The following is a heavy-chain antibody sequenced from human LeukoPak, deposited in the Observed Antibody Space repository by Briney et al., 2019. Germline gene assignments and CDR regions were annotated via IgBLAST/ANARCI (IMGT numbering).Heavy chain of an antibody. Sequence: SETLSLTCTVSGGSITSDSYYWSWIQQPAGKELEWIGRIYSSGSTNYNPSLTSRVSISVDTSKNQFSLKLSSVTAADTAVYYCARENPYSSSYSSWGQGTLVTVSS. CDR1: GGSITSDSYY. CDR3: ARENPYSSSYSS. CDR2: IYSSGST. J-gene: IGHJ5*02. V-gene: IGHV4-61*02. D-gene: IGHD6-13*01.